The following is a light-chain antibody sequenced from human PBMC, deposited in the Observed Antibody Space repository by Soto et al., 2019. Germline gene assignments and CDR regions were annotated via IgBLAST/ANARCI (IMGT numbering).Light chain of an antibody. CDR1: QSIRTY. CDR3: QQSYSTPLT. Sequence: DIQMTQSPSSLAASLGDRVTITCRASQSIRTYLNWYQQQPGIAPKLLIYTASTLQSGVPSRFSGSGSGTDFTLTISSLQPEDFATYYCQQSYSTPLTVGQGTKVDI. J-gene: IGKJ1*01. V-gene: IGKV1-39*01. CDR2: TAS.